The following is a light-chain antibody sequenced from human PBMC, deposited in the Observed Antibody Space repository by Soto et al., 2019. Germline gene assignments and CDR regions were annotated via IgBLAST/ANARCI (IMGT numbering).Light chain of an antibody. V-gene: IGKV3-11*01. CDR2: DAS. Sequence: EIVLTQSPATLSLSPGERATLSCRASQSVSSYLAWYQQKPGQAPRLLIYDASNWATGIPARFSGSGSGTDFALTISSLETEDFAFYYCQERSNWPSTYGGGTKVDIK. J-gene: IGKJ4*01. CDR1: QSVSSY. CDR3: QERSNWPST.